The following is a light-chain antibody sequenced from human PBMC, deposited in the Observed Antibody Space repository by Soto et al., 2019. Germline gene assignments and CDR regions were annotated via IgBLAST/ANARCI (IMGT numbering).Light chain of an antibody. Sequence: IVLTQSPGTLSLSPGERATLSCRASQSISSNYLDWYQQKPGQAPRLLIFGASSRATGIPDRFSGSGSGTDFTLTISRLEPEYFAVYYCQQYGSSPRAFGQGTKVEVK. V-gene: IGKV3-20*01. CDR3: QQYGSSPRA. J-gene: IGKJ1*01. CDR2: GAS. CDR1: QSISSNY.